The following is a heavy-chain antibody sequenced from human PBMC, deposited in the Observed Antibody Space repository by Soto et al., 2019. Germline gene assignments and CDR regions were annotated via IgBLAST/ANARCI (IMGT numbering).Heavy chain of an antibody. CDR3: ASGPYYDILTGYLAQGY. J-gene: IGHJ4*02. V-gene: IGHV1-69*13. CDR2: MNPNTGDA. CDR1: GYTFTGYY. D-gene: IGHD3-9*01. Sequence: ASVKVSCKASGYTFTGYYIYWVRQAPGQGLESMGWMNPNTGDANYAQKFQGRVTITADESTSTAYMELSSLRSEDTAVYYCASGPYYDILTGYLAQGYWGQGTLVTVSS.